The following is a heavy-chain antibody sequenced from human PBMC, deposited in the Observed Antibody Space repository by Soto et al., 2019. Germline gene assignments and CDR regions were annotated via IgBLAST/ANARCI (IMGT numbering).Heavy chain of an antibody. Sequence: ASVKVSCKASGYTFTSYTMHWVRQAPGQRLEWMGWINAGNGNTKYSQKFQGRATISRDTSARTAYMELSSLRSEDSAVYFCAREEDGTTFYYGMDVWGQGTTVTVPS. J-gene: IGHJ6*02. D-gene: IGHD1-7*01. CDR3: AREEDGTTFYYGMDV. CDR2: INAGNGNT. CDR1: GYTFTSYT. V-gene: IGHV1-3*01.